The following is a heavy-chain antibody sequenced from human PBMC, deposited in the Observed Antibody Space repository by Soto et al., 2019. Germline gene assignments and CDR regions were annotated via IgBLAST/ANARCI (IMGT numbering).Heavy chain of an antibody. Sequence: GGSLRLSCAVSGLTFRSVWMSWVRQAPGKGLEWVATINPDGSTTDHVDSVKGRFTVSRDNARNSLYLQMDSLRVEDTAVYFCARDRAYSSFDYWGQGTPVTVSS. CDR2: INPDGSTT. J-gene: IGHJ4*02. V-gene: IGHV3-7*03. CDR1: GLTFRSVW. D-gene: IGHD4-4*01. CDR3: ARDRAYSSFDY.